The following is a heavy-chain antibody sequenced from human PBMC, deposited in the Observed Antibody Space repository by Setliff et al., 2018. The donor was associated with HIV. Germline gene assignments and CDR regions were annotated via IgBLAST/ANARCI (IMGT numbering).Heavy chain of an antibody. CDR2: IYYSGST. V-gene: IGHV4-61*01. CDR1: GGSVSSGSYY. Sequence: SETLSLTCTVSGGSVSSGSYYWSWIRQPPGKGLEWIGYIYYSGSTDYNPSLKSRVTISVDTSKNQFSLKLSSVTAADTAVYYCARMGEGNSSGQNWFDPWGQGTLVTVSS. J-gene: IGHJ5*02. CDR3: ARMGEGNSSGQNWFDP. D-gene: IGHD6-19*01.